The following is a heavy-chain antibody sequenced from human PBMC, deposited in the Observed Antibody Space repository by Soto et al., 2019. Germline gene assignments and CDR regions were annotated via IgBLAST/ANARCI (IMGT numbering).Heavy chain of an antibody. Sequence: QVQLVESGGGVVQPGRSLRLSCAASGFTFSSYGMHWVRQAPGKGLEWVAVISYDGSNKYYADSVKGRFTISRDNSKNTLYLQMNSLRAEDTAVYYCVKDVQKKWIQAGGHFDYWGQGTLVTVSS. J-gene: IGHJ4*02. D-gene: IGHD5-18*01. CDR3: VKDVQKKWIQAGGHFDY. CDR1: GFTFSSYG. CDR2: ISYDGSNK. V-gene: IGHV3-30*18.